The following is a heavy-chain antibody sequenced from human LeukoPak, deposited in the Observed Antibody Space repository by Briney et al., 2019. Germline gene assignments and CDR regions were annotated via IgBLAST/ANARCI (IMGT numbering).Heavy chain of an antibody. D-gene: IGHD2-2*01. CDR2: ISAYNGNT. Sequence: ASVKVSCKASGYTCTSYGISWVRQAPGQGLEWMGWISAYNGNTNYAQKLQGRVTMTTDTSTSTAYMELRSLRSDDTAVYYCARGVDDEIVVVPAAMPFGYWGQGTLVTVSS. CDR1: GYTCTSYG. CDR3: ARGVDDEIVVVPAAMPFGY. J-gene: IGHJ4*02. V-gene: IGHV1-18*04.